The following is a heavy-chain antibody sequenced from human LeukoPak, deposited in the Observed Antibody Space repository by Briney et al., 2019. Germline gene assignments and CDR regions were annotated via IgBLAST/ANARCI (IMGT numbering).Heavy chain of an antibody. CDR3: ARGYGDYLYYFDY. V-gene: IGHV3-7*01. J-gene: IGHJ4*02. Sequence: GGSLRLSCAASGFTFSSYWMSWVRQAPGKGLEWVANIKQDGSEKYYVDSVKGRFTISRDNAKNSLYLQMNSLRAEDTAVYYCARGYGDYLYYFDYWGQGTLVTVSS. CDR1: GFTFSSYW. D-gene: IGHD4-17*01. CDR2: IKQDGSEK.